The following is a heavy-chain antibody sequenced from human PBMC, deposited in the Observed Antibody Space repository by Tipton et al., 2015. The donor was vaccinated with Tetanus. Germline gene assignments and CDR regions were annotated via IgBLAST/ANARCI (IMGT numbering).Heavy chain of an antibody. D-gene: IGHD1-1*01. CDR3: VRERHLDY. CDR2: INYYGTT. CDR1: RGSISRDIYN. J-gene: IGHJ4*02. Sequence: LRLSCTVSRGSISRDIYNWGWIRQPPGRGLQWIGNINYYGTTYYSPSLESRVTMSVDPPKDQFSLHLTSATAADTAVYYCVRERHLDYWGQGTLVTVSS. V-gene: IGHV4-39*02.